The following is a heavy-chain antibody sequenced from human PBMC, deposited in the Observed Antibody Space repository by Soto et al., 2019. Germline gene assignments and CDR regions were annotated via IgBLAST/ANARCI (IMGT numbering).Heavy chain of an antibody. CDR3: ARAMIFGVVINRYGMDV. D-gene: IGHD3-3*01. CDR1: GFNFNSLG. V-gene: IGHV3-33*01. CDR2: IWYDGSNK. J-gene: IGHJ6*02. Sequence: GCLRISCAAFGFNFNSLGLPWVPPAPSKGLEWVAVIWYDGSNKYYADSVKGRFTISRDNSKNTLYLQMNSLRAEDTAVYYCARAMIFGVVINRYGMDVWGQGTTVTVSS.